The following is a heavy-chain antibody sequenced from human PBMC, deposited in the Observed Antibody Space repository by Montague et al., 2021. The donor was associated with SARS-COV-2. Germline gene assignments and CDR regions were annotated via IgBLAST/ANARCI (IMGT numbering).Heavy chain of an antibody. V-gene: IGHV4-4*02. CDR3: ARSRGNLQWPFYYYYGIDV. CDR2: IYHSGST. CDR1: GGSISSSNW. D-gene: IGHD6-19*01. J-gene: IGHJ6*02. Sequence: SETLSLTCAVSGGSISSSNWWSWVRQPPGKGLEWIGEIYHSGSTNYNPSLKSRVTISVDKSKNQFSLKLSAVTAADTAVYYCARSRGNLQWPFYYYYGIDVWGQGTTVTVSS.